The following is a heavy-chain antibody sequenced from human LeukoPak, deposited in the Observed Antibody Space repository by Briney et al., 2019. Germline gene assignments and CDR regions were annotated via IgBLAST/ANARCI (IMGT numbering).Heavy chain of an antibody. CDR3: ARVLHKRNYDSSDYYAS. J-gene: IGHJ5*02. V-gene: IGHV3-21*06. CDR2: ISSSSSYI. Sequence: GGSLRLSCAASGFTFNAYTMNWVRQAPGKGLEWVSSISSSSSYIYYADSVKGRFTISRDNAKNSLYLQLNSLRAEDTAVYYCARVLHKRNYDSSDYYASWGQGTLVTVSS. CDR1: GFTFNAYT. D-gene: IGHD3-22*01.